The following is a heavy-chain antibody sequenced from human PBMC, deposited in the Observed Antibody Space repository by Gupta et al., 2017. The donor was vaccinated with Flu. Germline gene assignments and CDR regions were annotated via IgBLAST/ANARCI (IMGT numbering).Heavy chain of an antibody. J-gene: IGHJ3*02. CDR3: AREAMVRAVSYDAFDM. V-gene: IGHV3-21*01. D-gene: IGHD3-10*01. CDR1: TFTFRGYT. CDR2: ISSSSSYI. Sequence: EVQLVEPGGGLVKPGGSLRLSCSVSTFTFRGYTMNWVRQAPGKGLEWVSSISSSSSYIYYADSLKGRFTISRDNAKNSLYLQMNNLRPEDTAVYYCAREAMVRAVSYDAFDMWGQGTMVTVSS.